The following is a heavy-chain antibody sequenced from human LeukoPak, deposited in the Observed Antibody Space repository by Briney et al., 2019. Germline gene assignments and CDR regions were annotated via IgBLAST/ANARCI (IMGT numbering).Heavy chain of an antibody. Sequence: ASVKVSCKASGYTFTSYDINWVRQATGQGLEWMGWINPNSGNTGYAQKFQGRVTMTRNTSISTAYMELSSLRSEDTAVYYCARGDYYGSGSYLYYWGQGTLVTVSS. V-gene: IGHV1-8*01. CDR1: GYTFTSYD. J-gene: IGHJ4*02. D-gene: IGHD3-10*01. CDR3: ARGDYYGSGSYLYY. CDR2: INPNSGNT.